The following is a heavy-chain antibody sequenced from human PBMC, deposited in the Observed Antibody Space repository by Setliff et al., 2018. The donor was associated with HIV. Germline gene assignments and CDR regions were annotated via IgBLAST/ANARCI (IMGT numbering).Heavy chain of an antibody. D-gene: IGHD3-16*01. J-gene: IGHJ3*02. Sequence: ASVKVSCKASGSTFTSYGISWVRQAPGQGLEWMGWISAYNGNTNYAPKFQGRVTMTTDTSTTTAYMELRSLRSDDTAVYYSARDRSIIMTFGGGNDAFDIWGQGTMVTVSS. V-gene: IGHV1-18*01. CDR3: ARDRSIIMTFGGGNDAFDI. CDR1: GSTFTSYG. CDR2: ISAYNGNT.